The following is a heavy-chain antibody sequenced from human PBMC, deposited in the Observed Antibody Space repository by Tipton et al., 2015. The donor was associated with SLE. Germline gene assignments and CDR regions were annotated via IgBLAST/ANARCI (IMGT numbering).Heavy chain of an antibody. CDR3: ARDSDYGAYFDY. V-gene: IGHV1-69*05. CDR1: GYTFTGYY. D-gene: IGHD4-17*01. CDR2: IIPIFGTA. J-gene: IGHJ4*02. Sequence: QSGAEVKKPGASVKVSCKASGYTFTGYYMHWVRQAPGQGLEWMGRIIPIFGTANYAQKFQGRVTITTDESTSTAYMELSSLRSEDTAVYYCARDSDYGAYFDYWGQGTLVTVSS.